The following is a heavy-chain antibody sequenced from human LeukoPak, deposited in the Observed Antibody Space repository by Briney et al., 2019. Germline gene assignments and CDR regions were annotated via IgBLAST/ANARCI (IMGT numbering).Heavy chain of an antibody. CDR3: AREGGYCSGGSCYHFDY. CDR1: GGSISSYY. V-gene: IGHV4-59*01. J-gene: IGHJ4*02. D-gene: IGHD2-15*01. Sequence: PSETLSLTCTVSGGSISSYYWSWIRQPPGKGLEWIGYIYYSGSTNYNPSLKSRVTISVDTSKKEFSLKLSSVTAADTAVYYCAREGGYCSGGSCYHFDYWGQGTLVTVFS. CDR2: IYYSGST.